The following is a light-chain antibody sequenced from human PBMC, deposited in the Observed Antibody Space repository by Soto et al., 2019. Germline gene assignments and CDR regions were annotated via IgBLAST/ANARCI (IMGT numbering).Light chain of an antibody. V-gene: IGKV1-5*01. CDR1: QTISSW. Sequence: DIQITQSPSTLSASVGDRFTITCRASQTISSWLAWYQQKPGKAPNLLIYDASTLERGVTSRFSGTGSGTEFTLTIDRLQPDDFATYYCQQYHTSSITVGPVTRLEIK. J-gene: IGKJ5*01. CDR3: QQYHTSSIT. CDR2: DAS.